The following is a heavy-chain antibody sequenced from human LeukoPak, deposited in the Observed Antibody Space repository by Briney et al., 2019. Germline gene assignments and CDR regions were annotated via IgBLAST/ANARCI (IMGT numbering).Heavy chain of an antibody. J-gene: IGHJ4*02. CDR1: GFTFSRYT. Sequence: GGSLRLSCAASGFTFSRYTMNWVRQTPGKGLEWVSSISSESTYIYYADSMKGRFTISRDNAKNSLYLQMDSLRAEDTAVYYCAKFSRAADSYWGQGTLVTVSS. CDR2: ISSESTYI. D-gene: IGHD2-15*01. CDR3: AKFSRAADSY. V-gene: IGHV3-21*01.